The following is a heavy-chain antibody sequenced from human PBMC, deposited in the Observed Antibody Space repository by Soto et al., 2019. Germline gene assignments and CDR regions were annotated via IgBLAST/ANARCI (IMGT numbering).Heavy chain of an antibody. D-gene: IGHD4-17*01. J-gene: IGHJ5*02. CDR1: GGSISSGGYY. Sequence: SSETLSLTSTVSGGSISSGGYYWSWIRQHPGKGLEWIGYIYYSGSTYYNPSLKSQVTISVDTSKNQFSLKLSSVTAADTAVYYCARGDYGESWFDPWGQGTLVTVSS. CDR2: IYYSGST. CDR3: ARGDYGESWFDP. V-gene: IGHV4-31*01.